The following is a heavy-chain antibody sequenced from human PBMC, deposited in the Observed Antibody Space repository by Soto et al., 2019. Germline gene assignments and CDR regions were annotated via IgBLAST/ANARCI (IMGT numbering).Heavy chain of an antibody. CDR3: ANLRIAAAGGGF. J-gene: IGHJ4*02. CDR2: IIPIFGTA. D-gene: IGHD6-13*01. V-gene: IGHV1-69*13. Sequence: SVKVSCKASGGTFSSYAISWVRQAPGQGLEWMGGIIPIFGTANYAQKFQGRVTITADESTSTAYMELSSLRSEDTAVYYCANLRIAAAGGGFWGQGTLVTVSS. CDR1: GGTFSSYA.